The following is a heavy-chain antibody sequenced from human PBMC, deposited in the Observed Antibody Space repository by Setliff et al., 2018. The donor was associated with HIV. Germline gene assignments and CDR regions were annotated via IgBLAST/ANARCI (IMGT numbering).Heavy chain of an antibody. Sequence: SGPTLVNPTPTLTLTCTFSGFSLSTSGVGVGWIRQPPGKALEWLALIYWNDDKRYSPSLKSRLTITKDTSKNQVVLTMTNMDPVDTATYYCAHKDVRAYCSSTSCIDAFDIWGQGTMVTVSS. D-gene: IGHD2-2*01. CDR1: GFSLSTSGVG. V-gene: IGHV2-5*01. CDR2: IYWNDDK. CDR3: AHKDVRAYCSSTSCIDAFDI. J-gene: IGHJ3*02.